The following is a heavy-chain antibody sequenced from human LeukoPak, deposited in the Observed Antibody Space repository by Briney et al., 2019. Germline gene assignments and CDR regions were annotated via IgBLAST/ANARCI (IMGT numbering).Heavy chain of an antibody. CDR2: IYHSGST. CDR1: GYSISSGYY. D-gene: IGHD3-16*01. J-gene: IGHJ4*02. CDR3: ARGALY. V-gene: IGHV4-38-2*02. Sequence: SETLSLTCTVSGYSISSGYYWGWIRQPPGKGLEWIGSIYHSGSTYYNPSLKSRVTISVDTSKNQFSLKLSSVTAADTAVYYCARGALYWGQGTLVTVSS.